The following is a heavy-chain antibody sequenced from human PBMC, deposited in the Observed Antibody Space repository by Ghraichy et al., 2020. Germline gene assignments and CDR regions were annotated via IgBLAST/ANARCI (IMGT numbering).Heavy chain of an antibody. CDR1: GFTFSTSW. D-gene: IGHD7-27*01. Sequence: GSLRLSCSASGFTFSTSWMHWVRQAPGKGLLWVSRIKSDGSSISYVDSVKGRFTISRDNAKNTLYLQMNSLRAEDTAVYYCATDNWGPVDWGQGTLVTV. CDR2: IKSDGSSI. V-gene: IGHV3-74*01. CDR3: ATDNWGPVD. J-gene: IGHJ4*02.